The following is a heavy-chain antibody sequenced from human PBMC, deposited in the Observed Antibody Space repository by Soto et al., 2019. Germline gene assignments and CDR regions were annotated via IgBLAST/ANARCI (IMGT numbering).Heavy chain of an antibody. V-gene: IGHV3-7*01. CDR1: RFIFSSYW. Sequence: EVQLVESGGGLVQPGGSLRLSCAASRFIFSSYWMSWVRQAPGKGLEWVANIKQDGGEKYYVDSVKGRFTISRDNAKKSLYLQLNSRRVEDTAMYYCARVVFAYGDYVGAFDIWGQGTMVTVSS. CDR3: ARVVFAYGDYVGAFDI. CDR2: IKQDGGEK. J-gene: IGHJ3*02. D-gene: IGHD4-17*01.